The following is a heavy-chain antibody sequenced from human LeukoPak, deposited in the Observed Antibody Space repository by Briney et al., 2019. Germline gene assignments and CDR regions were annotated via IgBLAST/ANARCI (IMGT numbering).Heavy chain of an antibody. Sequence: GGSLRLSCVVSGYSFSSHGMHWVRQAPGKGLEWVAAIWYDGSKKYYADSVKGRFTISRDNSKNTLYVQLNTLRAEDTAVYYCARDPSPLGYTFLDYWGQGTLVTVSS. CDR2: IWYDGSKK. CDR1: GYSFSSHG. D-gene: IGHD3-16*01. V-gene: IGHV3-33*01. J-gene: IGHJ4*02. CDR3: ARDPSPLGYTFLDY.